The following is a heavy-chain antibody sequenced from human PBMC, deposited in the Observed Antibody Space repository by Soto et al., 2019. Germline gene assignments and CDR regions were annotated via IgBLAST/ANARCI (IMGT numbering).Heavy chain of an antibody. J-gene: IGHJ2*01. D-gene: IGHD5-18*01. CDR2: ISYDGSNK. CDR1: GFTFSSYA. V-gene: IGHV3-30-3*01. CDR3: ATGIDSYGLRGYFDL. Sequence: QVQLVESGGGVVQPGRSLRLSCAASGFTFSSYAMHWVRQAPGKGLEWVAVISYDGSNKYYADSVKGRFTISRDNSKNTLHLQMNSLRAEDTAVYHCATGIDSYGLRGYFDLWGRGTLVTVSS.